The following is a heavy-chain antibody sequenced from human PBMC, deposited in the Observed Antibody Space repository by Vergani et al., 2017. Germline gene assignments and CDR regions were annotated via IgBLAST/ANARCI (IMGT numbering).Heavy chain of an antibody. V-gene: IGHV3-33*01. CDR3: AGDMGFSNY. CDR2: IWYDGSNK. CDR1: GFTFSSYG. Sequence: QVQLVESGGGVVQPGRSLRLSCAASGFTFSSYGMHWVRQAPGKGLEWVAVIWYDGSNKYYADSVKGRFTISRDNSKNTLYLQMNSLRAEDTAVYYCAGDMGFSNYWGQGTLVTVSS. D-gene: IGHD2/OR15-2a*01. J-gene: IGHJ4*02.